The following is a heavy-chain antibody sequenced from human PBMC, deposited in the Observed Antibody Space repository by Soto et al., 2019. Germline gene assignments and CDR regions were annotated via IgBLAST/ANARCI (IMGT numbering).Heavy chain of an antibody. Sequence: QVQLQESGPGLVKPSGTLSLTCAVSSGSISSSNWWSWVRQPPGKGLEWIGEIYHIGSTNYNPSLKSRVTIAVDQSKTQFSLKLSSVTAADTAVYYCVGSVTTTSRAFDIWGQGTMVTVSS. CDR3: VGSVTTTSRAFDI. CDR1: SGSISSSNW. D-gene: IGHD4-17*01. CDR2: IYHIGST. V-gene: IGHV4-4*02. J-gene: IGHJ3*02.